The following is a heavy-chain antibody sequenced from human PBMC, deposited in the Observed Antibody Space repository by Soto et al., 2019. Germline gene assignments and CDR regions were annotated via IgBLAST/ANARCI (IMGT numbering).Heavy chain of an antibody. J-gene: IGHJ4*02. V-gene: IGHV3-66*04. CDR1: GFTVSSNY. CDR3: ARHGYSNGEGYFDY. CDR2: IYSGGSA. Sequence: EVQLVESGGGLVQPGGSLRLSCAASGFTVSSNYMSWVRQAPRKGLEWVSVIYSGGSAYYADSVKGRFTISRDNSKNTLYLQMNSLRAEDTAVYYCARHGYSNGEGYFDYWGQGTLVTVSS. D-gene: IGHD5-18*01.